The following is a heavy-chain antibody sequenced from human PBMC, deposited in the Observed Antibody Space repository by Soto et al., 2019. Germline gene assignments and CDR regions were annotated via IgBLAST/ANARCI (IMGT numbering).Heavy chain of an antibody. D-gene: IGHD3-16*01. Sequence: EVQLVESGGGLVQPGGSLRLSCAASGFIFSNYWMNWVRQAPGKGLEWVANINQGGSEKYYVDSVKGRFTISRDNAKNSLYLQMDSLRVEDTALYYFATDHHDTWGGSDALEIWCQGTMVIVSS. CDR1: GFIFSNYW. CDR2: INQGGSEK. J-gene: IGHJ3*02. CDR3: ATDHHDTWGGSDALEI. V-gene: IGHV3-7*01.